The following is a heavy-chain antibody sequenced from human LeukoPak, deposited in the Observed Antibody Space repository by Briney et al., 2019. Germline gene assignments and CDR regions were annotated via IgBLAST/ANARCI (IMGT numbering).Heavy chain of an antibody. J-gene: IGHJ4*02. CDR2: ISSSDSTI. D-gene: IGHD3-3*01. Sequence: GGSLRLSCAASGFTFSDYYMSWIRQAPGKGLEWVSYISSSDSTIYYADSVKGRFTISRDNPKNSLYLQMNSLRAEDTAVYYCARGARITIFGVVPQPLDYWGQGTLVTVSS. V-gene: IGHV3-11*01. CDR1: GFTFSDYY. CDR3: ARGARITIFGVVPQPLDY.